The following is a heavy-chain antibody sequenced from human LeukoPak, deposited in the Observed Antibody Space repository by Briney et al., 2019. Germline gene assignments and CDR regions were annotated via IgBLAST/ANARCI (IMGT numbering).Heavy chain of an antibody. CDR3: TTGYDSSEYYFDY. V-gene: IGHV3-73*01. D-gene: IGHD3-22*01. Sequence: GGSLRLSCAASGFTFSGSAMHWVRQASGKGLEWVGRIRSKANSYATAYAASVKGRFTISRDDSKNTAYLQMNSLKTEDTAVYYCTTGYDSSEYYFDYWGQGTLVTVSS. CDR2: IRSKANSYAT. J-gene: IGHJ4*02. CDR1: GFTFSGSA.